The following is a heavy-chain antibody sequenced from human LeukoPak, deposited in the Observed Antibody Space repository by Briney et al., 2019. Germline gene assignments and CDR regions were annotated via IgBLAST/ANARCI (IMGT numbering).Heavy chain of an antibody. J-gene: IGHJ5*02. D-gene: IGHD2-15*01. CDR2: INHSGST. Sequence: ASETLSLTCAVYGGSFSGYYWSWIRQPPGKGLEWIGEINHSGSTNYNPSLKSRVTISVDTSKNQFSLKLSSVTAADTAVYYCARLSPDCSGGSCYWFDPWGQGTLVTVPS. CDR3: ARLSPDCSGGSCYWFDP. V-gene: IGHV4-34*01. CDR1: GGSFSGYY.